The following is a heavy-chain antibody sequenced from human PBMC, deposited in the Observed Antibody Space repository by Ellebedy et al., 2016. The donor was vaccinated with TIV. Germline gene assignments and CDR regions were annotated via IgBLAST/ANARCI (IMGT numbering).Heavy chain of an antibody. CDR1: GGSFSGYY. V-gene: IGHV4-34*01. CDR2: VNHSGAT. Sequence: SETLSLXCAVYGGSFSGYYWSWIRQPPGKGLEWIGEVNHSGATNYNPSLQSRVTLSVDRSKNQFSLHLRSVTAADTAVYYCARGRRYYESSGYYLDYWGQGTLATVSS. CDR3: ARGRRYYESSGYYLDY. J-gene: IGHJ4*02. D-gene: IGHD3-22*01.